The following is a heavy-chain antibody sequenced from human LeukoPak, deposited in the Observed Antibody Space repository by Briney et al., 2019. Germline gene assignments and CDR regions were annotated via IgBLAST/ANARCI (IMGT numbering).Heavy chain of an antibody. CDR2: ISAYNGNT. Sequence: GASVKVSCKASVYTFTSYGISWVRQPPGQGLEWMGWISAYNGNTNFAQKLQGRVTMTTDTSTSTAYMELRSLRSDDTAVYYCASQYWDDAFDIWGQGTMVTVSS. J-gene: IGHJ3*02. D-gene: IGHD2/OR15-2a*01. CDR3: ASQYWDDAFDI. CDR1: VYTFTSYG. V-gene: IGHV1-18*01.